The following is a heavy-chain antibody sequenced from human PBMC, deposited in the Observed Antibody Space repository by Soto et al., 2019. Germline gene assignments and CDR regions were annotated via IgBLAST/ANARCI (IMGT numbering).Heavy chain of an antibody. Sequence: VGSLRLSCAASGITFSSYAMSWVRQAPGKGLERVSAISGSGGSTYYADSVKGRFTISRDNSKNTLYLQMNSLRVEDTAVYYCTKAAGSSSWYQFDYWGQGALVTVS. V-gene: IGHV3-23*01. CDR3: TKAAGSSSWYQFDY. D-gene: IGHD6-13*01. J-gene: IGHJ4*02. CDR2: ISGSGGST. CDR1: GITFSSYA.